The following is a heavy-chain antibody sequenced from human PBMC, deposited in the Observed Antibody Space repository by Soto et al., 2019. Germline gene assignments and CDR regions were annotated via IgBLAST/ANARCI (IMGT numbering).Heavy chain of an antibody. CDR2: ISYDGSKK. V-gene: IGHV3-30*18. CDR3: AKIVKDIVLVPAAMGGDI. J-gene: IGHJ3*02. CDR1: GFTFSSYG. Sequence: QVQLVESGGGVVQPGRSLRLSCAASGFTFSSYGMHWVRQVPGKGLEWVAVISYDGSKKYYADSVKGRFTISRDNSKNTLYLQMNSLRAEDTAVYYCAKIVKDIVLVPAAMGGDIWGQGTMVTVSS. D-gene: IGHD2-2*01.